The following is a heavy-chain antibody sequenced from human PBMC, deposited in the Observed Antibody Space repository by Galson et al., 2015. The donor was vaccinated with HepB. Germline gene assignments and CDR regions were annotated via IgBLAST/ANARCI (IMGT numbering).Heavy chain of an antibody. J-gene: IGHJ6*02. CDR1: GYRFTTYW. V-gene: IGHV5-51*01. Sequence: QSGAEVKKPGESLKISCTGSGYRFTTYWIGWVRQMPGKGLELMGIIHPGDSDIRYSPSFQGQVTISADKSISTAYLQWSSLKASDTAMYYCARLPTLFLLGLDVWGQGTSVTVSS. CDR2: IHPGDSDI. D-gene: IGHD2/OR15-2a*01. CDR3: ARLPTLFLLGLDV.